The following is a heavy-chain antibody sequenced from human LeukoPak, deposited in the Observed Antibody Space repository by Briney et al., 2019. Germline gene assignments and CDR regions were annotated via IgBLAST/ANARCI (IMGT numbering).Heavy chain of an antibody. CDR2: ISSGSGSI. Sequence: GGSLRLSCAASGFTFSTYTMNWVRQAPGEGLEWVSYISSGSGSIYYTDSVKGRFTISRDNAKNSLYLQMNGLRAEDTAMYYCARPRYCSGGSCYFDYWGQGTLVTVSS. D-gene: IGHD2-15*01. CDR1: GFTFSTYT. J-gene: IGHJ4*02. V-gene: IGHV3-48*04. CDR3: ARPRYCSGGSCYFDY.